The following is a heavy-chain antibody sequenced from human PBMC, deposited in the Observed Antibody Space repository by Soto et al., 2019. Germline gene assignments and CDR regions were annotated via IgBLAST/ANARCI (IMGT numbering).Heavy chain of an antibody. CDR1: GYNFAGYW. CDR2: IYPSDSDT. CDR3: ARGGVSTRTFDY. Sequence: PGESLNISCKGSGYNFAGYWIAWVRQMPGKGLELMGIIYPSDSDTRYRPSFQGQVTISADKSISSAYLQWSSLRASDTAMYYCARGGVSTRTFDYWGQATQVTVSS. J-gene: IGHJ4*02. V-gene: IGHV5-51*01. D-gene: IGHD1-1*01.